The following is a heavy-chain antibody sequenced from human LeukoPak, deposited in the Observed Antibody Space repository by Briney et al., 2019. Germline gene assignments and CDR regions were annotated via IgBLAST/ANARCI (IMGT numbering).Heavy chain of an antibody. D-gene: IGHD3-3*01. CDR2: ISGSGGST. CDR3: AKDRYDFWSGDLSY. V-gene: IGHV3-23*01. J-gene: IGHJ4*02. CDR1: GFTFSSCA. Sequence: GGSLRLSCSASGFTFSSCAMSWVRQAPGKGLEWVSAISGSGGSTYYADSVKGRFTISRDNSKNTLYLQMNSLRAEDTAVYYCAKDRYDFWSGDLSYWGQGTLVTVSS.